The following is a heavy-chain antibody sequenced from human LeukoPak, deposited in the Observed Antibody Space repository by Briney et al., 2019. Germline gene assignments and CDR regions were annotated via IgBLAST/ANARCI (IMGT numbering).Heavy chain of an antibody. CDR1: GFTFSSYG. CDR3: ARVRRRYCSSTSCYNLPYYYCYYGMDV. J-gene: IGHJ6*02. Sequence: PGGSLRLSCAASGFTFSSYGMNWVRQAPGKGLEWVSSISSSSSYIYYADSVKGRFTISRDNAKNSLYLQMNSLRAEDTAVYYCARVRRRYCSSTSCYNLPYYYCYYGMDVWGQGTTVTVSS. CDR2: ISSSSSYI. V-gene: IGHV3-21*01. D-gene: IGHD2-2*02.